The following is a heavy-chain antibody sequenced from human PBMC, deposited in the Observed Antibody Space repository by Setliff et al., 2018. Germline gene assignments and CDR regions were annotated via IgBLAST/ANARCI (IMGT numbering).Heavy chain of an antibody. CDR2: IQTSGTT. CDR1: GASISSGSNY. Sequence: PSETLSLTCSVSGASISSGSNYWSWIRQPAGKGVEWIGYIQTSGTTNYNPSLKSRVTISVDTSKNQFSLRLKSVTAADTAVYYCARGNSRSSVWYVVPHFDYWGQGTLVTVSS. V-gene: IGHV4-61*09. D-gene: IGHD6-19*01. CDR3: ARGNSRSSVWYVVPHFDY. J-gene: IGHJ4*02.